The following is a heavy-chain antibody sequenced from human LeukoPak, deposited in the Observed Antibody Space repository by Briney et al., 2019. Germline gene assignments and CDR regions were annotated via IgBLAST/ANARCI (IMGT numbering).Heavy chain of an antibody. D-gene: IGHD5-12*01. CDR2: IYISGGT. CDR3: ARARRNSGNKYFDP. J-gene: IGHJ5*02. CDR1: GGSISSGNYY. Sequence: SKTLSLTCTVSGGSISSGNYYWSWIRQPAGMGLEWIGRIYISGGTEYNPSLKSRVTISIDTSKNQFYLRLSSVTAADTAVYYCARARRNSGNKYFDPWGQGTRVTVSS. V-gene: IGHV4-61*02.